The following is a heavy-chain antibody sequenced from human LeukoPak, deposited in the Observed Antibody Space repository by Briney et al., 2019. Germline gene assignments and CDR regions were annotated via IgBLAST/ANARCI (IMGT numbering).Heavy chain of an antibody. CDR3: ARHRSTEIAHYYYMDV. CDR2: INHSGRT. Sequence: SETLSLTCAVYGGSFSGYYWNWIRQPPGKGLEWIAEINHSGRTNYNPSLKSRVTISVDTSKNQFSLKLSSVTAADTAVYYCARHRSTEIAHYYYMDVWGKGTTVTISS. V-gene: IGHV4-34*01. J-gene: IGHJ6*03. CDR1: GGSFSGYY. D-gene: IGHD2-21*01.